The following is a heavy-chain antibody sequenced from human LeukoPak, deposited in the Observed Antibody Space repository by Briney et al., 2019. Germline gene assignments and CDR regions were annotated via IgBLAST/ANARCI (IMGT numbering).Heavy chain of an antibody. CDR1: GFTFSSYS. CDR2: ISSSSSYI. V-gene: IGHV3-21*01. Sequence: GGSLRLSCAASGFTFSSYSMTWVRQAPGKGLEWVSSISSSSSYIYYADSVKGRFTISRDNAKNSLYLQMNSLRAEDTAVYYCASMTTVTTPRDYWGQGTLVTVSS. CDR3: ASMTTVTTPRDY. D-gene: IGHD4-17*01. J-gene: IGHJ4*02.